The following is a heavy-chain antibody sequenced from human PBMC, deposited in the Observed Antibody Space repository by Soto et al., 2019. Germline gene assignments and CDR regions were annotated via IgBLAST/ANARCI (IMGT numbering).Heavy chain of an antibody. CDR1: GFTFSSYW. CDR3: SRGPPAWQQLLRSFDI. V-gene: IGHV3-7*03. CDR2: IKQDGSEK. Sequence: GGSLRLSCAASGFTFSSYWMSWVRQAPGKGLEWVANIKQDGSEKYYVDSVKGRFTISRDNAKNSLYLQMNSLRAEDPAVYYFSRGPPAWQQLLRSFDIWGQGTMVTVSS. D-gene: IGHD6-13*01. J-gene: IGHJ3*02.